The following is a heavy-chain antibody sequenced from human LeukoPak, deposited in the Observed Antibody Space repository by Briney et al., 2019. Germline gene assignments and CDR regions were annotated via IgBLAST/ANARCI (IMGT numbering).Heavy chain of an antibody. J-gene: IGHJ4*02. V-gene: IGHV3-15*01. Sequence: GGSLRLSCAASGFTFSNAWMSWVRQAPGKGLEWVGRIKPRTEGRTIDYASAVEGRFTISRDDSKSILYLQLNSLKSEDTAVYYCTKGLMAATGPNSRWGQGTPVTVSS. CDR3: TKGLMAATGPNSR. D-gene: IGHD1-26*01. CDR2: IKPRTEGRTI. CDR1: GFTFSNAW.